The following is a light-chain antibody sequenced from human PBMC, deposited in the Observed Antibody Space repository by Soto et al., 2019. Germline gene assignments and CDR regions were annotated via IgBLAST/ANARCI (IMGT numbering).Light chain of an antibody. CDR1: SSNIGAGYD. CDR2: GNS. CDR3: QSYDSSVTLRV. V-gene: IGLV1-40*01. J-gene: IGLJ1*01. Sequence: QSVLTQPPSVSGAPGQRVTISCTGSSSNIGAGYDVHWYLQLPGTAPKLLIYGNSNRPSGVPDRFSGSKSGTSASLAITGLQADDEADYYCQSYDSSVTLRVFGTGTKLTV.